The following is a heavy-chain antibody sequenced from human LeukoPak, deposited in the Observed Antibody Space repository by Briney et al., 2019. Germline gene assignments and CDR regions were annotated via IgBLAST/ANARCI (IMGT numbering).Heavy chain of an antibody. Sequence: PGGSLRLSCAASGFTFSSYAMHWVRQAPGKGLEYASAISSNGGSTYYANSVKGRFTISRDNSKNTLYLQMGSLRAEDMAVYYCCWGRYGGYFDYWGQGTLVTVSS. CDR1: GFTFSSYA. D-gene: IGHD3-9*01. CDR2: ISSNGGST. CDR3: CWGRYGGYFDY. V-gene: IGHV3-64*01. J-gene: IGHJ4*02.